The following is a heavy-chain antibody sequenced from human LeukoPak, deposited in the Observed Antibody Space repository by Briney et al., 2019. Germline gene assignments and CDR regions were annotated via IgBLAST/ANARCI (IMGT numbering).Heavy chain of an antibody. CDR1: GYTFTDYY. D-gene: IGHD3-22*01. CDR2: INPNSGGT. CDR3: ARGYYDGSDFEYFQH. V-gene: IGHV1-2*02. Sequence: ASVKVSCKASGYTFTDYYMHWVRQAPGQGLEWMAWINPNSGGTNYAQKFQGRDTMTRDTSISTAYMELSRLKSDDTAVYYCARGYYDGSDFEYFQHWGQGTLVTVSS. J-gene: IGHJ1*01.